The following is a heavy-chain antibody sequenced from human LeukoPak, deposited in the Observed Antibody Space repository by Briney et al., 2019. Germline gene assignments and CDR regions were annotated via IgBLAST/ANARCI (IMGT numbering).Heavy chain of an antibody. Sequence: SETLSLTCTVSGGSISSSSYYWGWIRQPPGKGLEWIGSIYYSGSTYYNPSLKSRVTISVDTSKNQFSLKLSSVTAADTAVYYCARAKAARPNWFDPWGQGTLVTVSS. J-gene: IGHJ5*02. V-gene: IGHV4-39*07. CDR2: IYYSGST. D-gene: IGHD6-6*01. CDR1: GGSISSSSYY. CDR3: ARAKAARPNWFDP.